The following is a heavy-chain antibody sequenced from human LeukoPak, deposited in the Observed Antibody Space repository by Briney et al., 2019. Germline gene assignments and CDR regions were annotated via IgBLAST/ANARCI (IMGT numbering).Heavy chain of an antibody. D-gene: IGHD6-19*01. CDR1: GFPFRTYV. J-gene: IGHJ4*02. CDR2: ISGSAAAT. V-gene: IGHV3-23*01. Sequence: GGPLRLSCVASGFPFRTYVMRWVRQAPGKGVEWVSAISGSAAATCSAYSVKGRFTISRDNSNHVVWLQMNSLRAEDTATYYCAKRERYSSAWATDFGYWGQGTQVTVAT. CDR3: AKRERYSSAWATDFGY.